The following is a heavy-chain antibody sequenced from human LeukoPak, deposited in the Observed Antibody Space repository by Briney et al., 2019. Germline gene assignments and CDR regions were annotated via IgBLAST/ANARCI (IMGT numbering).Heavy chain of an antibody. D-gene: IGHD5-18*01. Sequence: ETLSLTCTVSGYSISSGYYWGWVRQAPGKGLEWVSVLYTGGTTYYADSVKGRFIISRDSSKNTLYLQMNSLRAEDTAVYYCAREGIQLWYGYYYYYMDVWGKGTTVTVSS. CDR3: AREGIQLWYGYYYYYMDV. CDR1: GYSISSGYY. CDR2: LYTGGTT. J-gene: IGHJ6*03. V-gene: IGHV3-53*01.